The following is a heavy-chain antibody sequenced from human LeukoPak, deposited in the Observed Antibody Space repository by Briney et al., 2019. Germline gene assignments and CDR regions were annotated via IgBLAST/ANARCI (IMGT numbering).Heavy chain of an antibody. CDR2: VKQNGSEK. J-gene: IGHJ4*02. V-gene: IGHV3-7*03. CDR1: GFIFSNNW. CDR3: ARGTDYDASGYVDY. D-gene: IGHD3-22*01. Sequence: PGGSLRLSCAASGFIFSNNWMTWVRQTPGKGLEWVANVKQNGSEKDYVDSVKGRFTISRDNAKNSLYLQMNSLRAEDTGVYYCARGTDYDASGYVDYWGQGTLVTVSS.